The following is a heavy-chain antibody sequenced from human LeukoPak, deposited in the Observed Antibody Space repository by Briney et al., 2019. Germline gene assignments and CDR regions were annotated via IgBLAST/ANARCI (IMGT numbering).Heavy chain of an antibody. V-gene: IGHV3-30*18. Sequence: GSSLRLSYAASGFTFSSYCMHWVRQAPGRGLECVAVISYDGSNKYYADSVKGRFTISRDNYKNALYLQMNSLRAEDTAVYYCAKDLTTTNGLDYWGQGTLVTVSS. CDR1: GFTFSSYC. D-gene: IGHD4-17*01. CDR2: ISYDGSNK. J-gene: IGHJ4*02. CDR3: AKDLTTTNGLDY.